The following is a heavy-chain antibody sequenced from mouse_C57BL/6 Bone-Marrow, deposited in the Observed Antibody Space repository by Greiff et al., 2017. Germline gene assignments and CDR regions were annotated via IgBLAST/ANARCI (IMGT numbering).Heavy chain of an antibody. CDR2: IYPRSGNT. Sequence: VQLVESGAELARPGASVKLSCKASGYTFTSYGISWVKQRTGQGLEWIGEIYPRSGNTYYNEKFKGKATLTADKSSSTAYMELRSLTSEDSAVYFCARSRITTVGATDYWGQGTTLTVST. CDR1: GYTFTSYG. J-gene: IGHJ2*01. D-gene: IGHD1-1*01. CDR3: ARSRITTVGATDY. V-gene: IGHV1-81*01.